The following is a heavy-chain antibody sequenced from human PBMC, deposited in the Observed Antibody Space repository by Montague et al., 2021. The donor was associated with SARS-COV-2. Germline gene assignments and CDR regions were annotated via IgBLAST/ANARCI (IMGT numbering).Heavy chain of an antibody. V-gene: IGHV4-4*02. CDR1: GGSISNSNW. CDR2: IFRSGDS. D-gene: IGHD3-22*01. Sequence: SETLSLTCTVSGGSISNSNWWTWVRRSPGRGLEWIGEIFRSGDSNYNPSLKSRVTMSVDMSRNQFSLSLSNVTAADTAIYYCVRGGTMTAVVFDYWGQGTLVTVSS. J-gene: IGHJ4*02. CDR3: VRGGTMTAVVFDY.